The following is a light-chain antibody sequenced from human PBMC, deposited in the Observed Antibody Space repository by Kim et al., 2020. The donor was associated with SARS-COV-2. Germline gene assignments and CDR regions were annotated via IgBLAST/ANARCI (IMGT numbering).Light chain of an antibody. CDR3: QVWDSSIGV. CDR2: RDT. V-gene: IGLV3-9*01. Sequence: SVALGRTARITCGGNNIGNKNVHWYQQKPGQAPILVIYRDTNRRSGIPERFSCSNSGNTATLTISRAQAGDESDYYCQVWDSSIGVFGGGTQLTVL. J-gene: IGLJ2*01. CDR1: NIGNKN.